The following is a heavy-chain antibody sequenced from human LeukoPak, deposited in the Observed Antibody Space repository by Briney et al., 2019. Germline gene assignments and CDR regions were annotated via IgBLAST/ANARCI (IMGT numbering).Heavy chain of an antibody. CDR2: FRPSGTTT. J-gene: IGHJ4*02. D-gene: IGHD4-23*01. V-gene: IGHV1-46*01. Sequence: ASVKVSCKASGYTFTDYYTHWVRQVPGQGLEWMGIFRPSGTTTVYPLELQGRVTLTRDTSTSTVYMELSSLTSADTAVYFCARTHDYGGNTDFDYWGQGILVTVSS. CDR1: GYTFTDYY. CDR3: ARTHDYGGNTDFDY.